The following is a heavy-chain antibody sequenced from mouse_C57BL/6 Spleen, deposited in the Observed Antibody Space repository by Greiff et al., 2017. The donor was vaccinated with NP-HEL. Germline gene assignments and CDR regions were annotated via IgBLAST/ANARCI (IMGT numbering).Heavy chain of an antibody. V-gene: IGHV2-2*01. CDR2: IWSGGST. J-gene: IGHJ4*01. CDR1: GFSLTSYG. CDR3: AREDDGGGYAMDY. D-gene: IGHD1-2*01. Sequence: QVQLQQSGPGLVQPSQSLSITCTVSGFSLTSYGVHWVRQSPGKGLEWLGVIWSGGSTDYNAAFISRLSISKDNSKSQVFFKMNSLQADDTAIYYCAREDDGGGYAMDYWGQGTSVTVSS.